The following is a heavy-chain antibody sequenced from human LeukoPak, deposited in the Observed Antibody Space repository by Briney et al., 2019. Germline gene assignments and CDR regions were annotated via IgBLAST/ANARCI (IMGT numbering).Heavy chain of an antibody. Sequence: ASVKVSCKASGGTFSSYAISWVRQAPGQGLEWMGGIVPIFGTANYAQKFQGRVTTTTDESTSTAYMELSSLRSEDTAVYYCARSGIVGASGGFDPWGQGTLVTVSS. CDR1: GGTFSSYA. CDR3: ARSGIVGASGGFDP. V-gene: IGHV1-69*05. CDR2: IVPIFGTA. D-gene: IGHD1-26*01. J-gene: IGHJ5*02.